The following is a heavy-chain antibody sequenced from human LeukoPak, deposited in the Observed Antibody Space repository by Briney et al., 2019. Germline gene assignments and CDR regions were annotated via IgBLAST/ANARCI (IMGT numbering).Heavy chain of an antibody. CDR2: ISGSGGST. Sequence: GGSLRLSCAASGFTFSSYAMSWVRQAPGKGLEWVSAISGSGGSTYYADSVKGRFTISRDNSKSTLYLQMNSLRAEDTAVYYCAKDPYGDYIFDYWGQGTLVTVSS. CDR1: GFTFSSYA. V-gene: IGHV3-23*01. CDR3: AKDPYGDYIFDY. D-gene: IGHD4-17*01. J-gene: IGHJ4*02.